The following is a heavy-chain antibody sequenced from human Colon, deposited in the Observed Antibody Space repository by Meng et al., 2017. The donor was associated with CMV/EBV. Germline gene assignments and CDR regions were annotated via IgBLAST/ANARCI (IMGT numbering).Heavy chain of an antibody. CDR3: ARDISLWFGELTKYGLDV. D-gene: IGHD3-10*01. V-gene: IGHV3-20*04. J-gene: IGHJ6*02. CDR1: GFTFENYG. Sequence: GESLKISCAASGFTFENYGLSWVRQVPGKGLEWVAYMNDRGSNIRYADSVKGRFTISRDNARQSLYLQMNSLRAEDTAVYYCARDISLWFGELTKYGLDVWGQGTTVTVSS. CDR2: MNDRGSNI.